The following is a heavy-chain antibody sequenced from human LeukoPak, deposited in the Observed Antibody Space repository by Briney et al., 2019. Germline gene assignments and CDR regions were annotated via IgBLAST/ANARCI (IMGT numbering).Heavy chain of an antibody. CDR2: ISGSGGST. Sequence: PGGSLRLSCAASGFPFSNHAMSWVRQPPGKGLEWVSAISGSGGSTYYADSVKGRFTISRDNSKNTLYLQMNSLRAEDTAVYYCARDLLVSEDAFDIWGQGTMVTVSS. J-gene: IGHJ3*02. CDR3: ARDLLVSEDAFDI. CDR1: GFPFSNHA. V-gene: IGHV3-23*01. D-gene: IGHD6-6*01.